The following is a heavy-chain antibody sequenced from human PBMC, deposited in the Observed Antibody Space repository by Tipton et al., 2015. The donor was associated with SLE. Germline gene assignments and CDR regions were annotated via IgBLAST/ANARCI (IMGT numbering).Heavy chain of an antibody. CDR2: VYHRMCT. D-gene: IGHD4-11*01. CDR3: VRDPLRDYIQRKDWYFDL. V-gene: IGHV4-38-2*02. CDR1: GDSFTPGHY. Sequence: TLSLTCAVSGDSFTPGHYWGLIRQPPGYAPGWIGSVYHRMCTYYNPSLKSRVTISIDTTKNQFSLKMTSVTAADAAIYYCVRDPLRDYIQRKDWYFDLWGRGTQVTVSS. J-gene: IGHJ2*01.